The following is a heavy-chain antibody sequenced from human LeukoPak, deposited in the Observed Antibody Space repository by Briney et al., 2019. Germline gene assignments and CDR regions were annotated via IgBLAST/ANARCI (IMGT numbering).Heavy chain of an antibody. J-gene: IGHJ4*02. CDR3: TTDPQVLPADQFDY. CDR1: GGTFSSYA. Sequence: SVKVSFKASGGTFSSYAISWVRQAPGQGLEWMGRIIPILGIANYAQKFQGRVTITADKSTSTAYMELSSLRSEDTAVYYCTTDPQVLPADQFDYWGQGTLVTVSS. CDR2: IIPILGIA. D-gene: IGHD2-2*01. V-gene: IGHV1-69*04.